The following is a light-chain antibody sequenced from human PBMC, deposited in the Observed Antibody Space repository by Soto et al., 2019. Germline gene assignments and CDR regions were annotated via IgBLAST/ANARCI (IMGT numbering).Light chain of an antibody. CDR2: DAS. CDR1: QSVSSSS. V-gene: IGKV3-20*01. CDR3: QQYGSSPRT. J-gene: IGKJ1*01. Sequence: EIVLTQSPGTLSLSPGERATLSCRASQSVSSSSLAWYQQKPGQAPRLLIYDASTRATCIPDRFSGNGSGTDFTLTISRLEPEDFAVYYCQQYGSSPRTFGQGTKVEIK.